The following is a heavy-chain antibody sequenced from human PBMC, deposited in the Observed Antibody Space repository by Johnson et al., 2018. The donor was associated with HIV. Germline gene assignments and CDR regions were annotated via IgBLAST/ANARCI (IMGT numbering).Heavy chain of an antibody. CDR2: IKQDGSEK. D-gene: IGHD2-15*01. Sequence: VQLVESGGGLVQPGGSLRLSCAASGFTFSSYWMSWVRQAPGKGLEWVANIKQDGSEKYYVDSVKGRFTISRDNAKNSLYLQMNSLKTEDTAVYYCAREPEGWAFDIWGQGTMVTVAA. CDR3: AREPEGWAFDI. V-gene: IGHV3-7*04. J-gene: IGHJ3*02. CDR1: GFTFSSYW.